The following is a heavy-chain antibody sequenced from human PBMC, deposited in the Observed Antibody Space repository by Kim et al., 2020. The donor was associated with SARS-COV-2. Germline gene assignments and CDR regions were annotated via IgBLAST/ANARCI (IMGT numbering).Heavy chain of an antibody. J-gene: IGHJ4*02. Sequence: ASVKVSCKASGYTFTGYYMHWVRQAPGQGLEWMGRINPNSGGTNYAQKFQGRVTMTRDTSISTAYMELSRLRSDDTAVYYCARAPMSIVVVPAAMGDYWGQGTLVTVSS. CDR2: INPNSGGT. D-gene: IGHD2-2*01. V-gene: IGHV1-2*06. CDR1: GYTFTGYY. CDR3: ARAPMSIVVVPAAMGDY.